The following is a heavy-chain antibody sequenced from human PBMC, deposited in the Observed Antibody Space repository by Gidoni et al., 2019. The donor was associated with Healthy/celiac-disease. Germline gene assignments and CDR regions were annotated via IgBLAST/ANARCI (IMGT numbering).Heavy chain of an antibody. CDR1: GGSISSSSYY. CDR2: ISWSGSA. CDR3: ARASCSGGSCYSIFYFDY. Sequence: QLQVQESGPGLVKPSETLSLPCTVSGGSISSSSYYWGWIRPPPGKGLEWIGSISWSGSAYYNPSLKSRLSISVDTSKNQLSVNLSSVTAADTAMYHCARASCSGGSCYSIFYFDYWGQGTLVTVSS. D-gene: IGHD2-15*01. J-gene: IGHJ4*02. V-gene: IGHV4-39*07.